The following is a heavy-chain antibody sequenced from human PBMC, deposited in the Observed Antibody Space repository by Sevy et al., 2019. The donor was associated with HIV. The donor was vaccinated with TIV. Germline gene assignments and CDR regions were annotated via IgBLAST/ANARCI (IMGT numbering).Heavy chain of an antibody. CDR1: GFTFSSYG. V-gene: IGHV3-30*18. CDR3: AKDSFSGWSDYYYYGMDV. J-gene: IGHJ6*02. CDR2: ISYDGSNK. Sequence: GGSLRLSCAASGFTFSSYGMHWVRQAPGKGLEWVAVISYDGSNKYYADPVKGRFTISRDNSKNTLYLQMNSLRAEDTAVYYCAKDSFSGWSDYYYYGMDVWGQGTTVTVSS. D-gene: IGHD6-19*01.